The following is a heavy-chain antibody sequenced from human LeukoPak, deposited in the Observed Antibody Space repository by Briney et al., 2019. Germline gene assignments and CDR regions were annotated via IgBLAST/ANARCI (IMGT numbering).Heavy chain of an antibody. V-gene: IGHV3-23*01. CDR3: ARGIHIAAAEEYFQH. Sequence: GGSLSLSCAASGFTFNSYAMSWVRKPPGTGLEWVSVISGSGGSTSYADSVKGRLTISRDSSTNTLYLQMNSQRTEDTPVYYCARGIHIAAAEEYFQHWGQGTLVTVSS. J-gene: IGHJ1*01. CDR2: ISGSGGST. CDR1: GFTFNSYA. D-gene: IGHD6-13*01.